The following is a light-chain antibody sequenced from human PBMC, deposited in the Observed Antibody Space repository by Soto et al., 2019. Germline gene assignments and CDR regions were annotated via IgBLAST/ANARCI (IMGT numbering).Light chain of an antibody. V-gene: IGKV1-5*01. Sequence: DIQMTQSPSTLCAFLGDRVTITCRASQRISSWLAWYQQKPGKAPKFLIYDGSTLESGVPARFSGSGSGTEFTLTISSLQPDDFGTYFCQQYDSYPWTFGQGTKVDI. J-gene: IGKJ1*01. CDR2: DGS. CDR3: QQYDSYPWT. CDR1: QRISSW.